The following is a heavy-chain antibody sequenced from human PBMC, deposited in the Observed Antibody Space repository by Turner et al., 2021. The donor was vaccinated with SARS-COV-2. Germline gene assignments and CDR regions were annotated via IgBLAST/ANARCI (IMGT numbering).Heavy chain of an antibody. Sequence: EVQLVESGGDFVQPGGSLRLSCATSGFTFSDHAMTWVRLAPGRGLEWVSYITSRSTAMSFADSVRGRFAISRDNSKNTLYLQMNSLRAEDTAVYYCAKSGVMYCSGGNCYSSYFDYWGQGTLVTVSS. CDR3: AKSGVMYCSGGNCYSSYFDY. D-gene: IGHD2-15*01. J-gene: IGHJ4*02. CDR2: ITSRSTAM. V-gene: IGHV3-48*01. CDR1: GFTFSDHA.